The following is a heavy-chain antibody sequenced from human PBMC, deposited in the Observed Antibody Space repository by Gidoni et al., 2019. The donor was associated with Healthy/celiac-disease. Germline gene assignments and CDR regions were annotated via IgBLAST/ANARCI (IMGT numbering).Heavy chain of an antibody. CDR2: IKQDGSEK. V-gene: IGHV3-7*01. CDR1: GFTFSSYW. Sequence: EVQLVESGGGLVQPGGSLRLSCAASGFTFSSYWMSWVRQAPGKGLEWVPNIKQDGSEKYYVDSVKGRFTISRDNAKNSLYLQMNSLRAEDTAVYYCARSSLSSGWYYDAFDIWGQGTMVTVSS. J-gene: IGHJ3*02. CDR3: ARSSLSSGWYYDAFDI. D-gene: IGHD6-19*01.